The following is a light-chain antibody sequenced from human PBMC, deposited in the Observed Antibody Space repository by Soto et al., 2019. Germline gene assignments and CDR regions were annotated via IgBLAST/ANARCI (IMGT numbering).Light chain of an antibody. V-gene: IGLV2-14*03. Sequence: QSALTQPASVSGSPGQAITVSCSGTSSDIGAHNFVSWYQQHPGKAPKLIIYEVINRPSGVSDRFSGSKSCNTASLTISGLNSEDEADYYCNSYTTSNTFVFGSGTKVTVL. CDR2: EVI. CDR1: SSDIGAHNF. CDR3: NSYTTSNTFV. J-gene: IGLJ1*01.